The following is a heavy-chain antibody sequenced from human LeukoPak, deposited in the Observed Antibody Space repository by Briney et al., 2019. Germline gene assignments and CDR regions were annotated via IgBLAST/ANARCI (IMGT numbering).Heavy chain of an antibody. V-gene: IGHV3-23*01. CDR3: ARDGGLHTNFDY. D-gene: IGHD2-15*01. J-gene: IGHJ4*02. CDR2: ISGSGGNT. Sequence: PGGSLRLSCAVSGITLSNYGMSWVRQTPGKGLEWVSGISGSGGNTYYADSVKGRFTISRDNANNFLYLQMNSLRGEDTAVYYCARDGGLHTNFDYWGQGTLVTVSS. CDR1: GITLSNYG.